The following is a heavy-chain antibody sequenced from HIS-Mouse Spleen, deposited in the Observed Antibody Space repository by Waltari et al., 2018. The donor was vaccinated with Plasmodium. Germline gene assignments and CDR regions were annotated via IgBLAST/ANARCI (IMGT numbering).Heavy chain of an antibody. CDR3: ARLRYSYGYFDY. V-gene: IGHV4-59*08. D-gene: IGHD5-18*01. Sequence: QVQLQESGPGLVQPSETLSLTCTLSGGSLSSYYWCWIRQPPGKGLEWIGYIYYSGSTNYNPSLKSRVTISVDTSKNQFSLKLSSVTAADTAVYYCARLRYSYGYFDYWGQGTLVTVSS. CDR1: GGSLSSYY. J-gene: IGHJ4*02. CDR2: IYYSGST.